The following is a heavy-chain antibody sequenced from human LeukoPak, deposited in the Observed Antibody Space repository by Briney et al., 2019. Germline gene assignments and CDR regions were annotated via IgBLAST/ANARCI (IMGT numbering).Heavy chain of an antibody. CDR1: GGSISTYS. V-gene: IGHV4-4*07. D-gene: IGHD5-18*01. CDR2: IYTSGST. CDR3: ARAEVPGYSYGWVFDY. J-gene: IGHJ4*02. Sequence: SKTLSLTCTVSGGSISTYSWNWIRQPAGKGLEWIGRIYTSGSTNYNPSLKSRVTISVDTSKNQFSLKLSSVTAADTAVYYCARAEVPGYSYGWVFDYWGQGTLVTVSS.